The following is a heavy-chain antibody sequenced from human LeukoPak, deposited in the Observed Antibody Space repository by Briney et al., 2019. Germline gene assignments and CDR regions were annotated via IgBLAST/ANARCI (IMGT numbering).Heavy chain of an antibody. V-gene: IGHV3-48*02. CDR3: ARSRSGNYFDY. CDR2: ISSSGGDA. D-gene: IGHD1-26*01. J-gene: IGHJ4*02. CDR1: GFTFSSYS. Sequence: PGGSLRLSCAGTGFTFSSYSTNWVRQAPGKGLEWVSYISSSGGDAYYADSVKGRFTISRDNAQNSLCLQMNGLRDEDTAVYHCARSRSGNYFDYWGQGTLVSVSS.